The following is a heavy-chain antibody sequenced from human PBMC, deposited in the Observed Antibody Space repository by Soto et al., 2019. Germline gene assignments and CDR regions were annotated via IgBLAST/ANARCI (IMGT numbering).Heavy chain of an antibody. CDR3: ARSPLFMITFGGVIVPYFDY. V-gene: IGHV3-21*01. J-gene: IGHJ4*02. Sequence: PGGSLTLSCAASGFPFSSYSMNWVRQAPGKGLEWVSSISSSSSYIYYADSVKGRFTISRDNAKNSLYLQMNSLRAEDTAVYYCARSPLFMITFGGVIVPYFDYWGQGTLVTVSS. D-gene: IGHD3-16*02. CDR2: ISSSSSYI. CDR1: GFPFSSYS.